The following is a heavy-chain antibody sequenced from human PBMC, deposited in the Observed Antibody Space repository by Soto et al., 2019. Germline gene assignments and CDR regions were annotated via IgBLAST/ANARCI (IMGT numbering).Heavy chain of an antibody. J-gene: IGHJ5*02. CDR1: GYMFNTYG. CDR2: ISAYDGKT. Sequence: ASVKVSCKASGYMFNTYGITWVRQAPGQGLELMGWISAYDGKTTYAEKFQGRVTLTTDTSTSTAYMELRSLRSDDTAIYYCARGPHEFWTSYWFDPWGQGTPVTVSS. CDR3: ARGPHEFWTSYWFDP. V-gene: IGHV1-18*01. D-gene: IGHD3-3*01.